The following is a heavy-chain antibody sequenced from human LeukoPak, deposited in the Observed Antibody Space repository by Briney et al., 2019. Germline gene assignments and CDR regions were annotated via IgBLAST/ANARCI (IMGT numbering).Heavy chain of an antibody. CDR1: GFTFSNAW. CDR3: TTLLEWLFVFDY. D-gene: IGHD3-3*01. J-gene: IGHJ4*02. CDR2: IKSKTDGGTT. V-gene: IGHV3-15*01. Sequence: GGSLRLSCAASGFTFSNAWMSWVRQAPGKGLEWVGRIKSKTDGGTTDYAAPVKGRFTISRDDSKNTLYLQMNSLKTEDTAVYYCTTLLEWLFVFDYWGQGTPVTVSS.